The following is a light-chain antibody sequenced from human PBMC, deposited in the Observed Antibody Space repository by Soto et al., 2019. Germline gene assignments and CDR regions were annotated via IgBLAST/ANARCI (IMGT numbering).Light chain of an antibody. CDR3: SSYTSGSSPYV. Sequence: QSVLTQPASVSGSPGQSITISCTGTSSDVGGYNYVSWYQHHPGKAPKLMIYEVGNRPSGVSNRFSGSKSGNTASLTISGLQAEDEADYYCSSYTSGSSPYVFGTGTKVT. CDR2: EVG. V-gene: IGLV2-14*01. J-gene: IGLJ1*01. CDR1: SSDVGGYNY.